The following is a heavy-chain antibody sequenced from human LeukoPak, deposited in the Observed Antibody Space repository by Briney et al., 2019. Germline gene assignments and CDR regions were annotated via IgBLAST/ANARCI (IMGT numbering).Heavy chain of an antibody. CDR3: ARDHGLRFLEWLNDY. CDR1: GFTFSSYG. CDR2: IWYDGSNK. J-gene: IGHJ4*02. Sequence: GGSLRLSCAASGFTFSSYGMDWVGQAQGKGREWVGVIWYDGSNKYYADSVKGRLNISRENTKNTLYLQMHSLRAYDTAVYYCARDHGLRFLEWLNDYWGQGTLVTVSS. V-gene: IGHV3-33*01. D-gene: IGHD3-3*01.